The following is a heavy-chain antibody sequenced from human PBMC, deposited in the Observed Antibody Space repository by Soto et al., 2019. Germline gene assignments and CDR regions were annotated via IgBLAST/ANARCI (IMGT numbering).Heavy chain of an antibody. D-gene: IGHD2-2*01. CDR2: IRSKAYGGTT. V-gene: IGHV3-49*03. CDR1: GFSFGEYA. CDR3: ISAPDAMSLSLTPYVY. Sequence: GGSLRLSCTASGFSFGEYAMSWFRQAPGKGQEGVGFIRSKAYGGTTEYAASVKGRFTISIDDSKCIAYLQMNSLKPEDTAVYYCISAPDAMSLSLTPYVYRGQGTLVT. J-gene: IGHJ4*02.